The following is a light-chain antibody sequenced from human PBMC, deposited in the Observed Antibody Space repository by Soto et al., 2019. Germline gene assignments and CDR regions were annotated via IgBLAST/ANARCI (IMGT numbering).Light chain of an antibody. CDR2: EVT. Sequence: QSVLTQPASVSGSPGQSIAISCTGSSSDVGGYNYVSWYQQHPGKAPQLIIYEVTNRPSGVSNRFSGSKSGNTATLTISGLQGEDEAEYYCSSYTGGSTYVFGTGTKVTVL. V-gene: IGLV2-14*01. CDR1: SSDVGGYNY. CDR3: SSYTGGSTYV. J-gene: IGLJ1*01.